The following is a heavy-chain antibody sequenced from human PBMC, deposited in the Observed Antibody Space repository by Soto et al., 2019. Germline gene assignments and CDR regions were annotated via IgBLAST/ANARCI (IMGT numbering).Heavy chain of an antibody. V-gene: IGHV1-3*04. CDR3: ARDGGDCGYRLIYYYYGVDV. J-gene: IGHJ6*02. D-gene: IGHD5-12*01. Sequence: ASVKVSCKASGYDFSNYAIHWVRQATGQRLEWMGWINIGSGNTEYSQNFQDRITITRDTSSSTVYMELNSLKSEDTAVYYCARDGGDCGYRLIYYYYGVDVWGQGTTVTVSS. CDR2: INIGSGNT. CDR1: GYDFSNYA.